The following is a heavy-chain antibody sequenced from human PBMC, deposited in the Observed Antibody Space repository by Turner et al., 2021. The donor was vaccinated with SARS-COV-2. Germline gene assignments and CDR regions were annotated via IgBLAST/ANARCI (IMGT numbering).Heavy chain of an antibody. J-gene: IGHJ2*01. Sequence: QLQLQESGPGLVKPSETLSLTCTVSGGSISSSSYYWGWIRQPPGKGLEWIGSMNYSGSTYYNPSLKSRVTISVDTSKNQFSLKLSSVTAADTAVYYCARRSSRLGNWYFDLWGRGTLVTVSS. V-gene: IGHV4-39*01. CDR3: ARRSSRLGNWYFDL. CDR2: MNYSGST. D-gene: IGHD2-15*01. CDR1: GGSISSSSYY.